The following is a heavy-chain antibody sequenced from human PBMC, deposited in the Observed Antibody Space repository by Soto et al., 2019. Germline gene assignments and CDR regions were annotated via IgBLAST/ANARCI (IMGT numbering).Heavy chain of an antibody. CDR3: ARREIQGPIDY. J-gene: IGHJ4*02. D-gene: IGHD1-26*01. CDR1: GYAISSGNW. CDR2: IYDSGTT. V-gene: IGHV4-28*01. Sequence: PSDPLSHTSAISGYAISSGNWWGWIRQPPGKGLEWIGYIYDSGTTYYNPSLKSRVTMSVDTSKNQFSLKLTSVTAVDTAVYYCARREIQGPIDYWGQG.